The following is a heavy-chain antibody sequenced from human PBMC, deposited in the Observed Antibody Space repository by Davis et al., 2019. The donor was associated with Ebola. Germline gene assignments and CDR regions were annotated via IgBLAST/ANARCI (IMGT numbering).Heavy chain of an antibody. J-gene: IGHJ4*02. CDR3: AKADCSGGSCYGIDY. D-gene: IGHD2-15*01. Sequence: GESLKISCAASGFTFSSYAMSWVRQAPGKGLEWVSAISGSGGSTFYADSVKGRFTISRDNSKNTLYLQMNSLRAEDTAVYYCAKADCSGGSCYGIDYWGQGTLVTVSS. V-gene: IGHV3-23*01. CDR2: ISGSGGST. CDR1: GFTFSSYA.